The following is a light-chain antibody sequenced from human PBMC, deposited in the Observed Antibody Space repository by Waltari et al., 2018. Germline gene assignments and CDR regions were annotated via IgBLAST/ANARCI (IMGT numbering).Light chain of an antibody. CDR3: QHYGTSTYT. J-gene: IGKJ2*01. CDR2: GAS. V-gene: IGKV3-20*01. CDR1: QSVSSNY. Sequence: EIVLAQSPASLSVSPGDRVTVSCRASQSVSSNYLVWYQQKGGQAPRLLIYGASRRATGIPDRFSGSGSGTDFTLTISRLEPDDFAVYYCQHYGTSTYTFGQGTKLEIK.